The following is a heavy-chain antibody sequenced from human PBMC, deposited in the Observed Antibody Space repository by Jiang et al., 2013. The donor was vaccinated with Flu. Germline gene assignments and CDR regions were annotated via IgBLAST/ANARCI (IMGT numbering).Heavy chain of an antibody. Sequence: GLEWVSAISGSGVSTYYADSVKGRFTISRDNSKNTLYLQMNSLRPEDTAVYYCAPDLSVYWGQGTLVTVSS. CDR3: APDLSVY. V-gene: IGHV3-23*01. CDR2: ISGSGVST. J-gene: IGHJ4*02.